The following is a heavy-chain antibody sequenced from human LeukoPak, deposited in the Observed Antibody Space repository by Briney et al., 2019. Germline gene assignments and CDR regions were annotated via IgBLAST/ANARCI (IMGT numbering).Heavy chain of an antibody. CDR2: IGIRGDT. CDR3: ARGGVQVSGIDEFDY. D-gene: IGHD6-19*01. CDR1: GFTFIDYD. J-gene: IGHJ4*02. Sequence: PGGSLRLSYAASGFTFIDYDVHWVRQVIGKGLEWVSAIGIRGDTHYSGSVKGRFTISRENAESSLYLQMNSLRAEDTAVYYCARGGVQVSGIDEFDYWGQGTLVTVSS. V-gene: IGHV3-13*01.